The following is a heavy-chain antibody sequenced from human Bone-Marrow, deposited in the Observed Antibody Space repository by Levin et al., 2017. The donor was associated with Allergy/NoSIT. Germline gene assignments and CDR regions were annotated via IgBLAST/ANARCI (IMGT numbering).Heavy chain of an antibody. J-gene: IGHJ4*02. D-gene: IGHD1-26*01. Sequence: GGSLRLSCAASGFTFSSYWMSWVRQAPGKGLEWVANIKQDGSEKYYVDSVKGRFTISRDNAKNSLYLQMNSLRAEDTAVYYCARENGGWELLLGIDYWGQGTLVTVSS. CDR1: GFTFSSYW. V-gene: IGHV3-7*01. CDR2: IKQDGSEK. CDR3: ARENGGWELLLGIDY.